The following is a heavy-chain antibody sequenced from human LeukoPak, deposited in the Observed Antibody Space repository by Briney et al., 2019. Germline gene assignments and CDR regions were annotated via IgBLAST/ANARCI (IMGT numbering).Heavy chain of an antibody. D-gene: IGHD6-13*01. V-gene: IGHV4-39*01. CDR2: IYYSGST. J-gene: IGHJ6*02. Sequence: SETLSLTCTVSGGSISSSSYYWGWIRQPPGKGLEWIGSIYYSGSTYYNPSLKSRVTISVDTSKNQFSLKLSTVTAADTALYYCARQPGSSWSPYYYGMDVWGQGTTVTVSS. CDR1: GGSISSSSYY. CDR3: ARQPGSSWSPYYYGMDV.